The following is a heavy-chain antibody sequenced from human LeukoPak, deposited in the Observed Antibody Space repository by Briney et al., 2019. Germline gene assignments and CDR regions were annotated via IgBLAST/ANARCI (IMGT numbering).Heavy chain of an antibody. J-gene: IGHJ2*01. CDR3: ARDWEGLGEYWYFDL. V-gene: IGHV1-2*02. Sequence: ASVKVSCKASGYTFTGYYVHWVRQAPGQGLEWMGWINPNSGGTNYAQKFQGRVTMTRDTSISTAYMELSRLRSGDTAVYYCARDWEGLGEYWYFDLWGRGTLVAVSS. CDR1: GYTFTGYY. CDR2: INPNSGGT. D-gene: IGHD1-26*01.